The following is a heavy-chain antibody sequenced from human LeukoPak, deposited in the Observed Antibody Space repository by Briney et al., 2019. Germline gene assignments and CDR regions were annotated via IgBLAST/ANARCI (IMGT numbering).Heavy chain of an antibody. CDR1: GGSISSSSYY. V-gene: IGHV4-39*07. CDR3: AREDIVGAANAFDI. Sequence: SETLSLTCTVSGGSISSSSYYWGWIRQPPGKGLEWIGSIYYSGSTYYNPSLKSRVTISVDKSKNQFSLKLSSVTAADTAVYYCAREDIVGAANAFDIWGQGTMVTVSS. D-gene: IGHD1-26*01. J-gene: IGHJ3*02. CDR2: IYYSGST.